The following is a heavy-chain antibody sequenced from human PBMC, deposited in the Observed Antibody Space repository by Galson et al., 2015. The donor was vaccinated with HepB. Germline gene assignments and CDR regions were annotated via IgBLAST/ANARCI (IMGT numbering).Heavy chain of an antibody. CDR1: GYTFTDYY. V-gene: IGHV1-2*02. J-gene: IGHJ4*02. CDR2: ITPSSGAT. CDR3: AKDFWMAAAIPHSDY. D-gene: IGHD3-3*01. Sequence: SVKVSCKASGYTFTDYYLHWVRQAPGQGLDWMGWITPSSGATYYARKFQGRVTMTRDTSISTAYMELSSLRSDDTAIYYCAKDFWMAAAIPHSDYWGQGTLVIVSS.